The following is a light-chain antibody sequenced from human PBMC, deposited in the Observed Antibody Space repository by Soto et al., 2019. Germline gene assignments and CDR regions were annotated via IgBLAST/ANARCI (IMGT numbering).Light chain of an antibody. CDR3: QQRSNWPPSIT. J-gene: IGKJ5*01. Sequence: EIVLTQSPATLSLSPGERATLSCRASQSVSTYLAWYHQKPGQAPSLLIYDASNRATGIPARFSGSGSGTDVTLTISSLEPEDVAVDYCQQRSNWPPSITFGQGTRLEIK. CDR1: QSVSTY. CDR2: DAS. V-gene: IGKV3-11*01.